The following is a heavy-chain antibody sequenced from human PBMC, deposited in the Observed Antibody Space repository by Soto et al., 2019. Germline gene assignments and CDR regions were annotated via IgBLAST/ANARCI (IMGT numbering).Heavy chain of an antibody. D-gene: IGHD2-8*01. CDR2: IYYSGST. V-gene: IGHV4-31*03. CDR3: ARDKDGYFDY. Sequence: SETLSLTCTVSGGSISSGGYYWSWIRQHPGKGLEWIGYIYYSGSTYYNPSLKSRVTISVDTSKNQFSLKLSSVTAADTAVYYCARDKDGYFDYWGQGTLVTVSS. CDR1: GGSISSGGYY. J-gene: IGHJ4*02.